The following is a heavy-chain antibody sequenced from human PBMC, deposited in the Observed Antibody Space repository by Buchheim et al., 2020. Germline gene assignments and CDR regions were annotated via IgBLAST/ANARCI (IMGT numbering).Heavy chain of an antibody. CDR3: AKDRGYIYSSGLDY. CDR1: GFTFSSYA. V-gene: IGHV3-23*01. D-gene: IGHD6-19*01. J-gene: IGHJ4*02. Sequence: EVQLLESGGGLVQPGGSLRLSCAASGFTFSSYAMSWVRQAPGKGLEWVSGISGNGCNTVYADSVQGRFTISRDNSQNTLYLQMNTLRAEDTALYYCAKDRGYIYSSGLDYWDQGTL. CDR2: ISGNGCNT.